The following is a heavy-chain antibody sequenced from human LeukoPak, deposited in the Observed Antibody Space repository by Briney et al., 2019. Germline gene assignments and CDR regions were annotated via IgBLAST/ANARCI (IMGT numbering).Heavy chain of an antibody. CDR2: ISSSSSYI. CDR1: GFSFSSFS. Sequence: GSLRLSCAASGFSFSSFSMNWVRQAPGKGLEWVSSISSSSSYIYYADSVKGRFTISRDNAKNSLYLQMNSLRAEDTAVYYCAREERRITMVRGVIIRPSGLYYYYYMDVWGKGTTVTVSS. D-gene: IGHD3-10*01. J-gene: IGHJ6*03. V-gene: IGHV3-21*01. CDR3: AREERRITMVRGVIIRPSGLYYYYYMDV.